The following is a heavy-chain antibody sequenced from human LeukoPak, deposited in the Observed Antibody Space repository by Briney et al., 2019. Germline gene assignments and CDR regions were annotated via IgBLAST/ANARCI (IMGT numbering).Heavy chain of an antibody. CDR2: ISGSGGST. D-gene: IGHD4-17*01. Sequence: GGSLRLSCAASGFTFSSYAMSWVRQAPGKGLEWVSVISGSGGSTYYADSVKGRFTISRDNSKNTLYLQMNSLRAEDTAVYYCAKSISYGDSTFDYWGQGTLVTVSS. J-gene: IGHJ4*02. V-gene: IGHV3-23*01. CDR3: AKSISYGDSTFDY. CDR1: GFTFSSYA.